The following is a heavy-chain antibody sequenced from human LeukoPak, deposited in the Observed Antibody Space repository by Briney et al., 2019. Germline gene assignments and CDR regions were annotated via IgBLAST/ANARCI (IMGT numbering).Heavy chain of an antibody. Sequence: GESLKISCKGSGYSVTNSWIGWVRQMPGKGLEWMGIIYLGDSDTRYSPSFQGQVTISADKSISTAYLQWSSLKTSDTAMYYCARRTYSSSWYIYNWFDPWGQGTLVTVSS. CDR2: IYLGDSDT. D-gene: IGHD6-13*01. CDR3: ARRTYSSSWYIYNWFDP. V-gene: IGHV5-51*01. J-gene: IGHJ5*02. CDR1: GYSVTNSW.